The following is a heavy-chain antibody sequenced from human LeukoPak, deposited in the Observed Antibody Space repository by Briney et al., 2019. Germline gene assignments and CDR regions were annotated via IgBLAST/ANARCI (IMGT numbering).Heavy chain of an antibody. Sequence: GGSLRLSCAASGFTFSSYWMSWVRQAPGKGLGGVANIKQDGSEKYYVDSVKGRFTISRDNAKNSLYLQMNSLRAEDTAVYYCARGLGYRSGGSCYPYYFDYWGEGTLVSVSS. J-gene: IGHJ4*02. CDR3: ARGLGYRSGGSCYPYYFDY. V-gene: IGHV3-7*03. D-gene: IGHD2-15*01. CDR2: IKQDGSEK. CDR1: GFTFSSYW.